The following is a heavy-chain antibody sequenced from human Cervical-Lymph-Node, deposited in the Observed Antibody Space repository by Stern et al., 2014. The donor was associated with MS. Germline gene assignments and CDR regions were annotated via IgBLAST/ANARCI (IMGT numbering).Heavy chain of an antibody. CDR1: GGTFSKFP. J-gene: IGHJ5*02. CDR3: ALSSETSDRWYSLGYDL. D-gene: IGHD6-13*01. Sequence: VQLVESGAEVTKPGSSVKVSCKASGGTFSKFPSSWVRQAPGQGLEWMAGIFPVFGAPTYAQEFRGRVAIPADVSTSTVYMELDSLRSDDTAVYYCALSSETSDRWYSLGYDLWGQGTLVTVSS. CDR2: IFPVFGAP. V-gene: IGHV1-69*01.